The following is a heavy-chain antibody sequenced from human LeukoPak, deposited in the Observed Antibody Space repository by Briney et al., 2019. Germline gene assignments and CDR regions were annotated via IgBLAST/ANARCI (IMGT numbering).Heavy chain of an antibody. D-gene: IGHD2-21*01. V-gene: IGHV4-39*01. Sequence: SETLSLTCTVSGGSISSSSYYWGWIRQPPGKGLEWIGSIYYSASTNYSPSLGSRVMISVDTSKNQFSLILSSVTAADTAIYYCARLGLVPGDALHDFWGQGTRVIVSS. J-gene: IGHJ4*02. CDR3: ARLGLVPGDALHDF. CDR2: IYYSAST. CDR1: GGSISSSSYY.